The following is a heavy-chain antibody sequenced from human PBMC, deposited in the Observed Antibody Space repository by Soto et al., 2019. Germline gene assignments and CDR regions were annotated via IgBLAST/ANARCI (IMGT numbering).Heavy chain of an antibody. J-gene: IGHJ4*02. CDR3: VSYDFWSGYSDY. CDR2: FYNGGST. V-gene: IGHV3-66*01. Sequence: EVQLVESGGGLVQPGGSLRRSCAVSGFTVSSNYMSWVRQAPGKGLEWVSIFYNGGSTYYSVSVKGRFTISRDNSKNTLYLQMNSLREEETAVYYCVSYDFWSGYSDYWGQGTRVTVSS. CDR1: GFTVSSNY. D-gene: IGHD3-3*01.